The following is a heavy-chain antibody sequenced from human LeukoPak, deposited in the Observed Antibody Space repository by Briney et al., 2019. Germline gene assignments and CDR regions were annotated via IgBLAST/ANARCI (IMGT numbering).Heavy chain of an antibody. CDR3: ARVRADYYGSGSHYKVWFDP. J-gene: IGHJ5*02. V-gene: IGHV4-4*07. D-gene: IGHD3-10*01. Sequence: KSSETLSLTCTVSGGSISSYYWSWIRQPAGKGLGWIGRIYSSGGTNYNPSLKSRVTMSVDTSKNQFSLKLSSVTAADTAVYYCARVRADYYGSGSHYKVWFDPWGQGTLVTVSS. CDR1: GGSISSYY. CDR2: IYSSGGT.